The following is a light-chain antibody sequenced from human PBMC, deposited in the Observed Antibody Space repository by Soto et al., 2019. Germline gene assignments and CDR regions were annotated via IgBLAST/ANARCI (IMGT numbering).Light chain of an antibody. CDR1: SSDVGGYNY. V-gene: IGLV2-11*01. CDR3: CSYAGSYVV. Sequence: QSALTQPRSVYGSPEQSVTISCSGTSSDVGGYNYVSWYQQHPGKAPKLMIFDVSNRPSGVPDRFSGSKSGNTASLTISGLQAEDEADYYCCSYAGSYVVFGGGTKLTVL. CDR2: DVS. J-gene: IGLJ2*01.